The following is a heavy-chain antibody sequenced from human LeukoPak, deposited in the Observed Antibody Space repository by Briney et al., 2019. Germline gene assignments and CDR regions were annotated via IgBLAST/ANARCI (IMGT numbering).Heavy chain of an antibody. CDR3: ARRSYSSGWWVDY. Sequence: TGGSLRLSCAASGFTFSDHYIDWVRQAPGKGLEWVGLTRNKANGYTTEYAASVKGRFTISRDDSKNSLYLQMNSLKTEDTAVYYCARRSYSSGWWVDYWGQGTLVTVPS. CDR2: TRNKANGYTT. D-gene: IGHD6-19*01. J-gene: IGHJ4*02. V-gene: IGHV3-72*01. CDR1: GFTFSDHY.